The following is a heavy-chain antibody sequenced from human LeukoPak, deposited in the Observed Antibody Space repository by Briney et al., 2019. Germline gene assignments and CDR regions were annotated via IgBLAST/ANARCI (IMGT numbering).Heavy chain of an antibody. V-gene: IGHV4-59*01. CDR3: ARAWGHRIFGVVIHTNWFDP. CDR1: GGSISSYY. Sequence: SETLSLTCTVSGGSISSYYWSWIRQPPGKGLEWIGYIYYSGSTNYNPSLKSRVTISVDTSKNQFSLKLSSVTAADTAVYYCARAWGHRIFGVVIHTNWFDPWDQGALVTVSS. CDR2: IYYSGST. D-gene: IGHD3-3*02. J-gene: IGHJ5*02.